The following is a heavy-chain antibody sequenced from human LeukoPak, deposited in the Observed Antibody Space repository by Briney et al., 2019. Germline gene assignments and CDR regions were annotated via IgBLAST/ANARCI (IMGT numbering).Heavy chain of an antibody. V-gene: IGHV1-69*04. CDR2: IIPIFGIA. CDR3: ARDGRWDIVAVPAAIRFDY. J-gene: IGHJ4*02. Sequence: SVKVSCKASGGTFSSYAISWVRQAPGQGLEWMGRIIPIFGIANYAQKFQGRVTITADKSTSTAYMELSSLRSEDTAVYYCARDGRWDIVAVPAAIRFDYWGQGTLVTVSS. CDR1: GGTFSSYA. D-gene: IGHD2-2*01.